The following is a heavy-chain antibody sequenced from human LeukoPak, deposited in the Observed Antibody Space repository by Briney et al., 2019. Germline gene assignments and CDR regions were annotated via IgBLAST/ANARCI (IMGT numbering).Heavy chain of an antibody. CDR3: ASLNYDFWSGYLYFDY. CDR1: GFTFSSYA. CDR2: ISGSGGST. J-gene: IGHJ4*02. V-gene: IGHV3-23*01. Sequence: GGSLRLSCAASGFTFSSYAMSWVRQAPEKGLEWVSAISGSGGSTYYADSVKGRFTISRDNSKNSLYLQMNSLRAEDTAVYYCASLNYDFWSGYLYFDYWGQGTLVTVSS. D-gene: IGHD3-3*01.